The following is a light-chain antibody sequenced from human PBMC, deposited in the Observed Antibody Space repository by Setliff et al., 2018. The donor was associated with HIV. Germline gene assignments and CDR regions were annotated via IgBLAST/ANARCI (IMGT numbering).Light chain of an antibody. CDR3: SSYISSSTL. J-gene: IGLJ1*01. CDR2: EVS. CDR1: SSDVGGYNF. Sequence: QSALTQPASVSGSPGQSITISRTGTSSDVGGYNFVSWYQQHPGKAPKLIIYEVSNRPSGVSNRFSGSKSGNTASLTISGLQAEDEADYYCSSYISSSTLFGTGTKGTVL. V-gene: IGLV2-14*01.